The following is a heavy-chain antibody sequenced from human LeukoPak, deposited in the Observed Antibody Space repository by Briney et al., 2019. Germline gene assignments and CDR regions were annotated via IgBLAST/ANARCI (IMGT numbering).Heavy chain of an antibody. CDR3: ARENAGSSGWRPWYYFDY. CDR2: ISYDGSNK. Sequence: SCKASGGTFSSYAMHWVRQAPGKGLEWVAVISYDGSNKYYADSVKGRFTISRDNSKNTLYLQMNSLRAEDTAVYYCARENAGSSGWRPWYYFDYWGQGTLVTVSS. CDR1: GGTFSSYA. V-gene: IGHV3-30-3*01. J-gene: IGHJ4*02. D-gene: IGHD6-19*01.